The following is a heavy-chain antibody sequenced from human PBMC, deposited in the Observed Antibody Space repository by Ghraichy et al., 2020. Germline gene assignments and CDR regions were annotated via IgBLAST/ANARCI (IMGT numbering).Heavy chain of an antibody. Sequence: ESLNISCTVSGGSIIDYYWNWIRQPAGKGLEWVGRIDDTGNVNYNPSLKGRLTMSVDTSKNQFSLRLNSVTDADTAVYYCTRGEHGSDYWGQGVLVTVSS. J-gene: IGHJ4*02. D-gene: IGHD3-10*01. CDR2: IDDTGNV. CDR1: GGSIIDYY. CDR3: TRGEHGSDY. V-gene: IGHV4-4*07.